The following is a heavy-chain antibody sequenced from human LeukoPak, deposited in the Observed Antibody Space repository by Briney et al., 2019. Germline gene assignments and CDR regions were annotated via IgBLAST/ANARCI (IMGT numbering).Heavy chain of an antibody. Sequence: ASVKVSCKASGYTFTSYYMHWVRQAPGQGLEWMGIINPSGGSTSYAQKFQGRVTMTRDTSISTAYMELSRLRSDDTAVYYCASCGYDCLGFDYWGQGTLVTVSS. J-gene: IGHJ4*02. D-gene: IGHD5-12*01. CDR1: GYTFTSYY. V-gene: IGHV1-46*01. CDR2: INPSGGST. CDR3: ASCGYDCLGFDY.